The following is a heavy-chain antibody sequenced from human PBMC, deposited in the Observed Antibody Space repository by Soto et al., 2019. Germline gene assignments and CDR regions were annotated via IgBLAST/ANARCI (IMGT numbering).Heavy chain of an antibody. D-gene: IGHD2-15*01. CDR2: ISSSGSTI. Sequence: AGGSLRLSCAASGFTFSDYYMSWIRQAPGKGLEWVSYISSSGSTIYYADSVKGRFTISRDNAKNSLYLQMNSLRAEDTAVYYCARSAKGYCSGGSCYLFDYWGQGTLVTVSS. J-gene: IGHJ4*02. CDR3: ARSAKGYCSGGSCYLFDY. CDR1: GFTFSDYY. V-gene: IGHV3-11*01.